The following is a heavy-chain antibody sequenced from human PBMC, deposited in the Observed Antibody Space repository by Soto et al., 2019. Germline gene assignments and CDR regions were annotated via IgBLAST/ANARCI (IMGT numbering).Heavy chain of an antibody. CDR2: INDYGTTI. CDR3: ARGGLEPFDY. Sequence: PGGSLRLSCAASGFNLGSYCMHWVRQAPGKGLVWVSRINDYGTTINYAESVEGRFTISRDDAKSEVYLQMNNLRAEDTAVYYCARGGLEPFDYWGQGALVTVSS. J-gene: IGHJ4*02. CDR1: GFNLGSYC. D-gene: IGHD1-1*01. V-gene: IGHV3-74*01.